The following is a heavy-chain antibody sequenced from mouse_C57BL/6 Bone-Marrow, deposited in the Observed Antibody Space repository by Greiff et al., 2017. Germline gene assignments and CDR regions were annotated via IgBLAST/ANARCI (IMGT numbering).Heavy chain of an antibody. D-gene: IGHD2-5*01. V-gene: IGHV10-1*01. CDR3: VRQGVTNPFAY. J-gene: IGHJ3*01. CDR1: GFSFNTYA. CDR2: IRSKSNNYAT. Sequence: EVQLVESGGGLVQPKGSLKLSCAASGFSFNTYAMNWVRQAPGKGLEWVARIRSKSNNYATYYADSVKDRFTISRDDSESMLYLQMNNLKTEDTAMYYCVRQGVTNPFAYWGQGTLVTVS.